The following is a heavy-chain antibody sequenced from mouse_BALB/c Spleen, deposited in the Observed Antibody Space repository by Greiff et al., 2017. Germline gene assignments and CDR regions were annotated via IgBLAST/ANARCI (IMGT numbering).Heavy chain of an antibody. CDR1: GYSITSDYA. J-gene: IGHJ3*01. D-gene: IGHD2-5*01. Sequence: EVKLQESGPGLVKPSQSLSLTCTVTGYSITSDYAWNWIRQFPGNKLEWMGYISYSGSTSYNPSLKSRISITRDTSKNQFFLQLNSVTTEDTATYYCARGSSNYGYWGQGTLVTVSA. CDR2: ISYSGST. V-gene: IGHV3-2*02. CDR3: ARGSSNYGY.